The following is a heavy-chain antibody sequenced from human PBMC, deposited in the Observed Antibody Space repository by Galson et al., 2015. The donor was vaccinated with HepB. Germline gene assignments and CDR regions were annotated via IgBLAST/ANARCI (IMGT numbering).Heavy chain of an antibody. CDR3: ARVVGMGVSDDWYFDF. Sequence: SLRLSCAASGFTFTNYEMHWVRQAPGKGLEFVSSIGGNGVSTNYGHTMRGRFTISRDTSKNTLYLELGSLRPEDMAVYYCARVVGMGVSDDWYFDFWGRGTLVTVSS. J-gene: IGHJ2*01. D-gene: IGHD2-8*02. CDR2: IGGNGVST. CDR1: GFTFTNYE. V-gene: IGHV3-64*01.